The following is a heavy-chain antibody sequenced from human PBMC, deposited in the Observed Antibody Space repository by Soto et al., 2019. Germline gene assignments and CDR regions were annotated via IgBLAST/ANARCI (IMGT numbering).Heavy chain of an antibody. D-gene: IGHD2-15*01. V-gene: IGHV4-34*02. J-gene: IGHJ6*02. CDR3: ARGGYYAPRDV. CDR1: GGSFSGYY. CDR2: ISHSGGT. Sequence: QVQLQQWGAGLLKPSETLSLTCAVYGGSFSGYYWSWIRQPPGQGLEWIGEISHSGGTNYNPSLKSRVTMSVDTSNKQSSLKLTSVTAADTAVYYCARGGYYAPRDVWGQGTTVAVSS.